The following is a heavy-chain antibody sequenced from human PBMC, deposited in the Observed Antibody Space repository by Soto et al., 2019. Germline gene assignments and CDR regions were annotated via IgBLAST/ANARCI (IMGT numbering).Heavy chain of an antibody. CDR2: ISSSSSYI. J-gene: IGHJ3*02. V-gene: IGHV3-21*01. CDR1: GFTFSSYS. D-gene: IGHD1-26*01. Sequence: GGSLRLSCAASGFTFSSYSMNWVRQAPGKGLEWVSSISSSSSYIYYADSVKGRFTISRDNAKNSLYLQMNSLRAEDTAVYYCARGKYSGSYPGAFDIWGQGTMVTVSS. CDR3: ARGKYSGSYPGAFDI.